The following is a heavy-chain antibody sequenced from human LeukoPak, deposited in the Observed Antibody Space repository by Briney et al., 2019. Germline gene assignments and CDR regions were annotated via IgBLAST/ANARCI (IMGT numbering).Heavy chain of an antibody. J-gene: IGHJ4*02. CDR1: GFTYRSYW. CDR3: ARSLTMVRGYDY. Sequence: PGGAVSLSRVVSGFTYRSYWMSWVRQAPGKGLAWVTFIQYDGSNKYYADSGKGRFTISRDNSKNTLYLQMNSLRAEDTAVYYCARSLTMVRGYDYWGQGHLVSVSS. CDR2: IQYDGSNK. D-gene: IGHD3-10*01. V-gene: IGHV3-30*02.